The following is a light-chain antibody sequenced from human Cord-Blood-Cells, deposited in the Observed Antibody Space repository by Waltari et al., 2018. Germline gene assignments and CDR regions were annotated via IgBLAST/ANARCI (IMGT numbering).Light chain of an antibody. CDR1: QSISSW. J-gene: IGKJ1*01. CDR2: DAS. V-gene: IGKV1-5*01. CDR3: QQYNSYSRT. Sequence: DIQMTQSPSTLSASVGDRVTITCRASQSISSWLAWYQQKPGKAPNLLIYDASSLESGFPSRFSGSGSGTEFTLTISSLQPDDFSTYYCQQYNSYSRTFGQGTKVEIK.